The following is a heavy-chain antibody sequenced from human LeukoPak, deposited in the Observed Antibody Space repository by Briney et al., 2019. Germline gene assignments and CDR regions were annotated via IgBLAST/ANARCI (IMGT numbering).Heavy chain of an antibody. CDR3: ARIPDVSGWPFDY. CDR2: IRYSRRT. D-gene: IGHD6-19*01. J-gene: IGHJ4*02. CDR1: DGSINSDF. V-gene: IGHV4-59*01. Sequence: HPSETLSLTCTASDGSINSDFWTWIRQPPGKGLEWIGYIRYSRRTSYNPSLKSRVSISIDTSKNLFSLKLRSVTTADTAIYYCARIPDVSGWPFDYWGQGTLVTVSS.